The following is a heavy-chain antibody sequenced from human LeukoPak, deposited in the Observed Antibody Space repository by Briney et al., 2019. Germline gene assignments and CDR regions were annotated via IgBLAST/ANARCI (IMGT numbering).Heavy chain of an antibody. V-gene: IGHV1-8*02. CDR3: ARQGPELYYYYIDV. CDR1: GYTFRIYD. D-gene: IGHD1-7*01. Sequence: ASVKVSCKPSGYTFRIYDIHWVRQATGQGLEWMGWMNPDSGNTDYAQKFQGRVTMTRDTSINTAYMELSSLRSEDTAVYYCARQGPELYYYYIDVWGTGTTVIVSS. J-gene: IGHJ6*03. CDR2: MNPDSGNT.